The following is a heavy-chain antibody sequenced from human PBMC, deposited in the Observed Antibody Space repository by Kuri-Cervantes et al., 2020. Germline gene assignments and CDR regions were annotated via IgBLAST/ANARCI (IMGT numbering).Heavy chain of an antibody. CDR1: GGSFSGYY. CDR2: INHSGST. Sequence: SETLSLTCAVYGGSFSGYYWSWIRQPPGKGLEWIGEINHSGSTNYNPSLKSRVTISVDKSKNQFSLKLSSVTAADTAVYYCAREESSGWYTIRSPDTFDIWGQGTMVTVSS. D-gene: IGHD6-19*01. J-gene: IGHJ3*02. CDR3: AREESSGWYTIRSPDTFDI. V-gene: IGHV4-34*01.